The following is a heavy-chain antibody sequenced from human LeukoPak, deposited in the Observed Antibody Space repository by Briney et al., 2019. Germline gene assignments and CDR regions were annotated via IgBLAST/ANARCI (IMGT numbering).Heavy chain of an antibody. Sequence: GGSLRLSCAASGFTFSDYYMSWIRQAPGKGLEWVSYISSSGSTIYYADSVKGRSTISRDNAKNSLYLQMNSLRAEDTAVYYCARQAYSSSWYWRSYNWFDPWGQGTLVTVSS. V-gene: IGHV3-11*01. CDR2: ISSSGSTI. CDR3: ARQAYSSSWYWRSYNWFDP. CDR1: GFTFSDYY. D-gene: IGHD6-13*01. J-gene: IGHJ5*02.